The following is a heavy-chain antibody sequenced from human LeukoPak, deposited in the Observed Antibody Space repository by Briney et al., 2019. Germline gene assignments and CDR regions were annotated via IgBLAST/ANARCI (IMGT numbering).Heavy chain of an antibody. CDR1: GGSFSGYY. D-gene: IGHD2-2*01. Sequence: PSETLSLTCAVYGGSFSGYYWSWIRQPPGKGLEWIGEINHSGSTNYNPSLKSRVTISVDTSKNQFSLKLSSVTAADTAVYYCARAQLGYCSSTSCYWLTPVAFDIWGQGTMVTVSS. J-gene: IGHJ3*02. CDR2: INHSGST. V-gene: IGHV4-34*01. CDR3: ARAQLGYCSSTSCYWLTPVAFDI.